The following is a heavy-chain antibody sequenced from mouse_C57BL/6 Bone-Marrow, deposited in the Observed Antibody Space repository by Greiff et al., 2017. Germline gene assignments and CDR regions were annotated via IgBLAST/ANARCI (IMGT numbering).Heavy chain of an antibody. CDR3: AREPFYYGNYRNYFDY. CDR1: GYTFTDYN. CDR2: INPNNGGT. V-gene: IGHV1-22*01. Sequence: EVQLQQSGPELVKPGASVKMSCKASGYTFTDYNMHWVKQSHGKSLEWIGYINPNNGGTSYNQKFKGKATLTVNKSSSTAYMELRSLTSEDSAVYYCAREPFYYGNYRNYFDYWGQGTTLTVSS. D-gene: IGHD2-1*01. J-gene: IGHJ2*01.